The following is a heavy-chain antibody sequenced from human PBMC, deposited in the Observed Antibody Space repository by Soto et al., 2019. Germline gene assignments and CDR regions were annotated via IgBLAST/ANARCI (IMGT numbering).Heavy chain of an antibody. J-gene: IGHJ2*01. CDR1: GFTFSSYA. V-gene: IGHV3-30-3*01. CDR3: ARPLWRNDYNWGYFDL. Sequence: QVQLVESGGGVVQPGRSLRLSCAASGFTFSSYAMHWVRQAPGKGLEWVAVISYYGSNKYYADSVKGRFTISRENSKNTLCLQMNSLRAEDTAVYYCARPLWRNDYNWGYFDLWGRGTMVTVSS. D-gene: IGHD4-4*01. CDR2: ISYYGSNK.